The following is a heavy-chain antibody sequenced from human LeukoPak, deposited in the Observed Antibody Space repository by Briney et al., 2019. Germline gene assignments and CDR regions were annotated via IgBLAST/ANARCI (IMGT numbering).Heavy chain of an antibody. J-gene: IGHJ5*02. CDR3: ARGGNYWPQWWFDP. CDR1: GGSISTYY. CDR2: VYYSGST. D-gene: IGHD1-26*01. Sequence: SETLSLTCTVSGGSISTYYWSWTRQPPGKGLHWIGYVYYSGSTNYNPSLKSRVTISADTSKNQFSLRLSSVTAADTAVYYCARGGNYWPQWWFDPWGRGTLVSVSS. V-gene: IGHV4-59*01.